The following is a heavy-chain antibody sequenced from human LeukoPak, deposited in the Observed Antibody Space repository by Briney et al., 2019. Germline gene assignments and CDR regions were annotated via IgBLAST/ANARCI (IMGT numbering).Heavy chain of an antibody. CDR1: GFTFSDHW. CDR2: SGGSGVST. J-gene: IGHJ6*02. D-gene: IGHD3-10*01. V-gene: IGHV3-23*01. CDR3: AKGERPQYMVRGVPYDYYLMDI. Sequence: GGSLRLSCAASGFTFSDHWMHWVRQAPGKGLEWVSGSGGSGVSTYYADSVKGRFTISRDNSKNTLYLQMNSLRAEDTAVYYCAKGERPQYMVRGVPYDYYLMDIWGRGTTVTVSS.